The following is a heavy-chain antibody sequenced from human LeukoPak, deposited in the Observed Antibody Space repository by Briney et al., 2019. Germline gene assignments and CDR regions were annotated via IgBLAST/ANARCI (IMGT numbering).Heavy chain of an antibody. CDR2: ISGSGGST. V-gene: IGHV3-23*01. Sequence: PGGSLRLSCAASGFTFSSYAMSWVRQAPGKGLEWVSAISGSGGSTYYADYVKGRFTIYRYNYKNTLYLQMNSLRAEDTAVYYCAKVGPYYDFWSGYYGPIDYWGQGTLVTVSS. CDR3: AKVGPYYDFWSGYYGPIDY. CDR1: GFTFSSYA. D-gene: IGHD3-3*01. J-gene: IGHJ4*02.